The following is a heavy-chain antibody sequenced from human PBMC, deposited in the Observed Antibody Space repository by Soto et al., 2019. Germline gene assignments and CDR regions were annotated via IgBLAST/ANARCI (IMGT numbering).Heavy chain of an antibody. CDR2: INAGNGNT. Sequence: ASVKVSCKASGYTFTSYAMHWVRQAPGQRLEWMGWINAGNGNTKYSQKFQGRVTITRDTSASTAYMELSSLRSEDTAVYYCARVDTAMVDAFDIWGQGPMVTVS. V-gene: IGHV1-3*01. CDR3: ARVDTAMVDAFDI. CDR1: GYTFTSYA. J-gene: IGHJ3*02. D-gene: IGHD5-18*01.